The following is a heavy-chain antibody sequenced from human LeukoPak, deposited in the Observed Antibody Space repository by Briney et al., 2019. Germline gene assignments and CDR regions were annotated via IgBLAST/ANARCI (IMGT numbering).Heavy chain of an antibody. CDR3: VRVAKERVGGVYYFDY. Sequence: GGSLRLSRAASGFTFSDYDMHWVRQATGKGLEWVSAIGTAGDTYYTGSVKGRFTISRENAKNSLYLQMNSLRAGDTAVYYCVRVAKERVGGVYYFDYWGQGTPVIVSS. CDR2: IGTAGDT. V-gene: IGHV3-13*01. CDR1: GFTFSDYD. D-gene: IGHD1-1*01. J-gene: IGHJ4*02.